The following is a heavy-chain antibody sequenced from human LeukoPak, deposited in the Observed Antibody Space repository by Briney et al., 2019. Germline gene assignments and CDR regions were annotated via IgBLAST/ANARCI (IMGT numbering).Heavy chain of an antibody. CDR2: ISSSSSYI. V-gene: IGHV3-21*01. J-gene: IGHJ4*02. CDR1: GFTFSSYG. CDR3: ARDRDLGSSYFDY. Sequence: GGSLRLSCAASGFTFSSYGMHWVRQAPGKGLEWVSSISSSSSYIYYADSVKGRFTISRDNAKNSLYLQMNSLRAEDTAVYYCARDRDLGSSYFDYWGQGTLVTVSS. D-gene: IGHD1-26*01.